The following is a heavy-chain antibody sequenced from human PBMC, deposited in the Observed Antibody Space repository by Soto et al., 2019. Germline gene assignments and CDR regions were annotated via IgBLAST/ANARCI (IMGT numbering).Heavy chain of an antibody. J-gene: IGHJ4*02. V-gene: IGHV1-18*01. CDR2: ISAFNGNT. CDR1: GYTFTTYG. D-gene: IGHD3-9*01. CDR3: ARDYYDILTGYYKSPYFDY. Sequence: ASVKVSCKASGYTFTTYGIIWVRQAPGQRLEWMGWISAFNGNTNYAQKLQGRVTMTTDTSTSTAYMELRSLRSDDTAVYYCARDYYDILTGYYKSPYFDYWGQGTLVTVSS.